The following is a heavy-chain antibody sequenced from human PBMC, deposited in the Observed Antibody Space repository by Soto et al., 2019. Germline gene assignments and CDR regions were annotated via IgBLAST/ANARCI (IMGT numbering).Heavy chain of an antibody. Sequence: QVQLQESGPGLVKPSQTLSLTCTVSGGSISSGGYYWSWIRQHPGKGLEWIGYIYYSGSTYCNPSLKSRVSIPVATPKTQFSLKLTSVTAADTAVYYCARSVFPWGQGTLVTVSS. CDR2: IYYSGST. J-gene: IGHJ5*02. CDR3: ARSVFP. V-gene: IGHV4-31*03. CDR1: GGSISSGGYY.